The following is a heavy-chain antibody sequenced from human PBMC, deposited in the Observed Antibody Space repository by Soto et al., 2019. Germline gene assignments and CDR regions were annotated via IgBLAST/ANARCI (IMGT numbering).Heavy chain of an antibody. Sequence: ASVKVSCKASGGTFNSYGISWVRQAPGQGLEWMALINPTSGGTNYAQKFQGRVTMTWDTSISTAYMELSRLRSDDTAIYYCARGYCSSSGCSHYFDYWGQGTLVTVSS. CDR2: INPTSGGT. CDR1: GGTFNSYG. CDR3: ARGYCSSSGCSHYFDY. V-gene: IGHV1-2*02. J-gene: IGHJ4*02. D-gene: IGHD2-2*01.